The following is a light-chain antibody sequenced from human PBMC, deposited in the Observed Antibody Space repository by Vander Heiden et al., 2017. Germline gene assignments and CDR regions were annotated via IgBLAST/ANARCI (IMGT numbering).Light chain of an antibody. CDR1: NIGSKS. V-gene: IGLV3-21*02. Sequence: SYVPTQPPSVSLAAGQTARITCGGNNIGSKSVHWYQQKPGQAPVLVLYDDSDRPSGIPERFSGSNSGNTATLTISRVEAGDEADYYCQVWDSSSDHVVFGGGTKLTVL. J-gene: IGLJ2*01. CDR3: QVWDSSSDHVV. CDR2: DDS.